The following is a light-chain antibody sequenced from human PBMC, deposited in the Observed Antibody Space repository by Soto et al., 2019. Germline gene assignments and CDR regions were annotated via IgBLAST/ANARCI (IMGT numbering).Light chain of an antibody. CDR2: GNT. CDR1: SANIGAGSD. Sequence: QSALTQPPSIAGSPGQRVTISCTCISANIGAGSDVHWYHQLPGTAPKLLIYGNTNRPSGVPDRFSGSKSGTSASLAIAGLQTEDEGDYYCQTYDSSLSGLYVFGTGTKVTVL. CDR3: QTYDSSLSGLYV. J-gene: IGLJ1*01. V-gene: IGLV1-40*01.